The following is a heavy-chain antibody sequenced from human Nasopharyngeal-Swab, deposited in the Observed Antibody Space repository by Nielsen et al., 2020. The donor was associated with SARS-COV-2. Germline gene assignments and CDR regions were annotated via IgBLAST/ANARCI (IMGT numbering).Heavy chain of an antibody. V-gene: IGHV4-34*01. Sequence: WIRQPPGKGLEWIGEINHSGSANYNPSLKSRVTISVDTSKNQFSLKLSSVTAADTAVYYCARVTGDRDVWGQGTTGTVSS. CDR2: INHSGSA. J-gene: IGHJ6*02. CDR3: ARVTGDRDV. D-gene: IGHD3-16*01.